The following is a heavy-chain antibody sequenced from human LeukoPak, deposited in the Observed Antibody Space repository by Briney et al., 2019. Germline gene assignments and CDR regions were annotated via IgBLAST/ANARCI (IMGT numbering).Heavy chain of an antibody. J-gene: IGHJ4*02. D-gene: IGHD3-22*01. CDR2: IWYDGSNK. CDR1: GFTFSSYG. Sequence: GRSLRLSCAASGFTFSSYGMHWVRQAPGKGLEWVAVIWYDGSNKYYADSVKGRFTISRDNSKNTLYLRMNSLRAEDTAVYYCASLNYYDSSGFDYWGQGTLVTVSS. CDR3: ASLNYYDSSGFDY. V-gene: IGHV3-33*01.